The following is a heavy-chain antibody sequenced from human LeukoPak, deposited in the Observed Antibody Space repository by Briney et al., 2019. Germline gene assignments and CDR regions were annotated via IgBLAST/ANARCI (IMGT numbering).Heavy chain of an antibody. J-gene: IGHJ4*02. CDR2: INPSGGST. V-gene: IGHV1-46*01. Sequence: ASVKVSCKASGYTFTSYYMHWVRQAPGQGLEWMGIINPSGGSTSYAQKFQGRVTMTRDTSTSTVYMELSSLRSEDTAVYYCARSFYCSSTSCYWGIDYWGQGTLVTVSS. CDR3: ARSFYCSSTSCYWGIDY. D-gene: IGHD2-2*01. CDR1: GYTFTSYY.